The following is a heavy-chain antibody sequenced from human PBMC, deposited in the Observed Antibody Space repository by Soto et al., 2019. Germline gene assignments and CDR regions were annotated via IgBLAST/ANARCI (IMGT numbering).Heavy chain of an antibody. Sequence: ASVKVSCKASGYTFSTYGIHWVRQAPGQRLEWMGWFNTGNGDTKYSQKFQGRVTLTGDTSASTASMELSGLRSADTAVYYCARVFFIYATTTPIDYRGQRTLVTVSS. J-gene: IGHJ4*02. V-gene: IGHV1-3*04. CDR3: ARVFFIYATTTPIDY. CDR2: FNTGNGDT. CDR1: GYTFSTYG. D-gene: IGHD2-8*01.